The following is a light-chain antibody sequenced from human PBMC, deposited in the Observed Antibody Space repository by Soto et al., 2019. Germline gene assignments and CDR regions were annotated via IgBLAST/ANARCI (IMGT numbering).Light chain of an antibody. J-gene: IGKJ5*01. V-gene: IGKV1-5*01. CDR1: QNIDTW. CDR2: DAS. Sequence: DIQLTQSPSTLSASVGDRVTVNCRASQNIDTWLAWYQQKPGKAPKLLIYDASSLGSGVPARFSGSGSGTEFTLTISSLQPDDFATYYCQQYNTYSTFGQGTRLEIK. CDR3: QQYNTYST.